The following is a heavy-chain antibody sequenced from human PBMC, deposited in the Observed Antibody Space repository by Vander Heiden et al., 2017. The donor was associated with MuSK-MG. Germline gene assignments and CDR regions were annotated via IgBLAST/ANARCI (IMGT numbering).Heavy chain of an antibody. D-gene: IGHD1-26*01. CDR1: GFTFRRYA. Sequence: EVQLLESGGGLVQPGGSLTLSCATSGFTFRRYAMTWARQAPGKGLEWVSAISESGDSTYYADSVKGRFTISRDNSKNTLYLQLNSLRAEDTAVYYCTRGFSAFDYWGQGTLVTVSS. CDR3: TRGFSAFDY. CDR2: ISESGDST. J-gene: IGHJ4*02. V-gene: IGHV3-23*01.